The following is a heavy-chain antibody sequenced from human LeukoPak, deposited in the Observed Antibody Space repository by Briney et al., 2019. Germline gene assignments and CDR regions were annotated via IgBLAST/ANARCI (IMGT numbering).Heavy chain of an antibody. CDR1: GYTLTELS. CDR3: ARANDFWSGLDAYYYYYYMDV. J-gene: IGHJ6*03. V-gene: IGHV1-24*01. Sequence: GASVKVSCKVSGYTLTELSMHWVRQAPGKGLEWMGGFDPEDGETIYAQKFQGRVTMTEDTSTDTAYMELSRLRSDDTAVYYCARANDFWSGLDAYYYYYYMDVWGKGTTVTVSS. D-gene: IGHD3-3*01. CDR2: FDPEDGET.